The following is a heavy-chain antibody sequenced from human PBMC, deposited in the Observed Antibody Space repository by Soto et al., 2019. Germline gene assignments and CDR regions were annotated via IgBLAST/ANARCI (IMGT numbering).Heavy chain of an antibody. Sequence: GGSLRLSCAASGFTFSSYEMNWVRQAPGKGLEWVSYISSSGSTIYYADSRKGRFTISRDNAKNSRYLQMNSLRAEDADVYYCARGRGSYYDYWGQGTLVTVSS. CDR3: ARGRGSYYDY. J-gene: IGHJ4*02. D-gene: IGHD1-26*01. V-gene: IGHV3-48*03. CDR2: ISSSGSTI. CDR1: GFTFSSYE.